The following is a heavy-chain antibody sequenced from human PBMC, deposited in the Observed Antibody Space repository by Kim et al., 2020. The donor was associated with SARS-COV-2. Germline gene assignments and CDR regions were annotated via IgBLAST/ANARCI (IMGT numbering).Heavy chain of an antibody. Sequence: ADSVRGRFTISRDNVKNALYLQMSSLRAEDTGVYYCARDLDWKFYDYWGQGTLVTVSS. D-gene: IGHD3-3*01. CDR3: ARDLDWKFYDY. J-gene: IGHJ4*02. V-gene: IGHV3-74*01.